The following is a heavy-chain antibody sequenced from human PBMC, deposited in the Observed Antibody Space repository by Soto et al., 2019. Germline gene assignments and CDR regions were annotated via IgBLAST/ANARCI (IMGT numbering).Heavy chain of an antibody. Sequence: QVQLVQSGAEVKKPGASVKVSCKASGYTFTSYGISWVRQAPGQGLEWMGWISAYNGNTNYAQKLQGRVTMTTDTSTRTAYMELRSLRSDDTAVYYCAVGGDYGDQSYYYYMDVWCKGTTVTVSS. CDR3: AVGGDYGDQSYYYYMDV. CDR2: ISAYNGNT. J-gene: IGHJ6*03. D-gene: IGHD4-17*01. V-gene: IGHV1-18*01. CDR1: GYTFTSYG.